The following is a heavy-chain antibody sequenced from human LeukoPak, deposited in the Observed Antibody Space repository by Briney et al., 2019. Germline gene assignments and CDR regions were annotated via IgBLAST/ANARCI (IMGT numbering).Heavy chain of an antibody. J-gene: IGHJ4*02. CDR1: GGSISSSNW. D-gene: IGHD3-22*01. V-gene: IGHV4-4*02. CDR2: IYHSGST. CDR3: ARAYYYDSSGLDY. Sequence: SETLSLTCAVSGGSISSSNWWSWVRQPPGKGLEWIGEIYHSGSTNYNPSLKSRVTISVDKSKNQFSLKLSSVTAADTAVYYCARAYYYDSSGLDYWGQGTLVTVSS.